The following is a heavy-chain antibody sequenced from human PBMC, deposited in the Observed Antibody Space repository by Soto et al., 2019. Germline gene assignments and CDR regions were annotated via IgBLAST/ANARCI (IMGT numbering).Heavy chain of an antibody. D-gene: IGHD4-17*01. CDR2: ISYDGSNK. Sequence: PGGSLRLSCVASGFTFNNFGIHWVRQAPGKGLEWVAVISYDGSNKYYADSLKGRFTISRDNSKNALFLQMSSLRAEDTALYYCAKASYGDVGVYFLDSWGQGTLVTVAS. CDR3: AKASYGDVGVYFLDS. J-gene: IGHJ4*02. V-gene: IGHV3-30*18. CDR1: GFTFNNFG.